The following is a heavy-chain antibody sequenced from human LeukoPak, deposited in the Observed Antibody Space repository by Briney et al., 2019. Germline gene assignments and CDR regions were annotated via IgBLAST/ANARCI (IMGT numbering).Heavy chain of an antibody. D-gene: IGHD7-27*01. J-gene: IGHJ3*01. CDR3: AREDDDWGPNTSDL. CDR1: GFTFSDYS. CDR2: IVSTSHVT. V-gene: IGHV3-48*01. Sequence: GGSLRLSCAASGFTFSDYSMNWVRQAPGKGPEWLSYIVSTSHVTIYADSVMGRFTISRDNAKNSVSLQMDSLRSDDTAVYYCAREDDDWGPNTSDLWGPGTMVTVS.